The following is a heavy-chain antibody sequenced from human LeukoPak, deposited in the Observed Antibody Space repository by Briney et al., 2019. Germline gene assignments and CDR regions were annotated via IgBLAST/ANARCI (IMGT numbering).Heavy chain of an antibody. CDR3: TTDAHCSSTSCYFVNFDY. CDR1: GFTFSNAW. Sequence: GGSLRLSCAASGFTFSNAWMSWVRQAPGKGLEWVGRIKSKTDGGTTDHAAPVKGRFTISRDDSKNTLYLQMNSLKTEDTAVYYCTTDAHCSSTSCYFVNFDYWGQGTLVTVSS. CDR2: IKSKTDGGTT. D-gene: IGHD2-2*01. V-gene: IGHV3-15*01. J-gene: IGHJ4*02.